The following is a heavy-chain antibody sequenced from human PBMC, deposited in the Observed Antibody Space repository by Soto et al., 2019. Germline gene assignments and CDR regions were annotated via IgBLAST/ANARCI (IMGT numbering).Heavy chain of an antibody. V-gene: IGHV3-33*01. Sequence: PGGSLRLSCAASGFTFRSYAMHWVRQAPGKGLEWVAVICDDGSNKYYADSVKGRFTISRDNSKNTLYLQMNSLRAEDTAVYYCARNSGDSSGWYYLDYWGQGTLVTVSS. CDR3: ARNSGDSSGWYYLDY. D-gene: IGHD6-19*01. CDR1: GFTFRSYA. CDR2: ICDDGSNK. J-gene: IGHJ4*02.